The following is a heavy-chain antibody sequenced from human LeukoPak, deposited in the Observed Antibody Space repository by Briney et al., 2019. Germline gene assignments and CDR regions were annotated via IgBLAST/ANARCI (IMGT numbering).Heavy chain of an antibody. V-gene: IGHV1-18*01. CDR3: ARGTRRERYWGHH. Sequence: ASVKVSCKASGYTFTSYGISWVRQAPGQGLEWMGWISAYNGNTNYAQKFQGRVTMTRNTSISTAYMELSSLRSEDTAVYYCARGTRRERYWGHHWGQGTLVTVSS. D-gene: IGHD7-27*01. J-gene: IGHJ5*02. CDR2: ISAYNGNT. CDR1: GYTFTSYG.